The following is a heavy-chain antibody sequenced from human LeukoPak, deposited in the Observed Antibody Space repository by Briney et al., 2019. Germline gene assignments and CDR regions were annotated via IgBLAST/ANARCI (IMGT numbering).Heavy chain of an antibody. V-gene: IGHV1-69*13. CDR3: ARDFSGGSCYHCGLDY. J-gene: IGHJ4*02. CDR2: ITPLFGTA. D-gene: IGHD2-15*01. CDR1: GGTFSKYS. Sequence: ASVKVSCKASGGTFSKYSISWVRQRPGQGLEWMGGITPLFGTANYAQKFQGRVTITADESASTAYMELSSLRSEDTAVYYCARDFSGGSCYHCGLDYWGQGTLVTVSS.